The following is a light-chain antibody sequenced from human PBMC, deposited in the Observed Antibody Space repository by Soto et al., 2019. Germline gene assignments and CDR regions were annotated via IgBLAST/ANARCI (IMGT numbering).Light chain of an antibody. V-gene: IGLV1-44*01. CDR2: SNN. CDR1: SSNIGSHA. Sequence: QSVPTQSPSASGTPGQRVTISCSGSSSNIGSHAVNWYQQVPGAAPKLLIYSNNQRPSGVPDRFSGSKSGTSASLAISGLQSEDEADYYCVAWDDSLKGLVFGGGTKVTVL. CDR3: VAWDDSLKGLV. J-gene: IGLJ2*01.